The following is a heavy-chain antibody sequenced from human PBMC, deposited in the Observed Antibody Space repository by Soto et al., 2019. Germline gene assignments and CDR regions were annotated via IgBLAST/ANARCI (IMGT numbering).Heavy chain of an antibody. V-gene: IGHV1-18*01. Sequence: QVQLVQSGAEVKKPGASVKVSCKASGFPFTNYDINWVRQAPGQGLEWMGWISGYNGNTNYAQKLQGRVTMTTGTSTSTAYMELRSLRSDDTAVYYWARSHMDGGSFDYWGQGTLVTVSS. J-gene: IGHJ4*02. CDR2: ISGYNGNT. CDR3: ARSHMDGGSFDY. D-gene: IGHD1-26*01. CDR1: GFPFTNYD.